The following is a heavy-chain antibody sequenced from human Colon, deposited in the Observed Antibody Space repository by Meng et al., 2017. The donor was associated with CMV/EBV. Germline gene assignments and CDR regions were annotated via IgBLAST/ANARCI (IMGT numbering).Heavy chain of an antibody. D-gene: IGHD6-25*01. CDR3: ATLKAGYYFDS. CDR2: INIHNGNT. J-gene: IGHJ4*02. Sequence: ASVKVSCKVSGYAFSSYGISWVRQAPGQGLEWMGWINIHNGNTEYAQTIRDRVTMTTDISTTTAYMELRSLRSDDTAVYFCATLKAGYYFDSWGQGTLVTVSS. V-gene: IGHV1-18*01. CDR1: GYAFSSYG.